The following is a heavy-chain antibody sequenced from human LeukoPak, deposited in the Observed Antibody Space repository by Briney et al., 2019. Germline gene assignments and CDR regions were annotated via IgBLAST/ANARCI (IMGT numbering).Heavy chain of an antibody. CDR2: IRYDGSNK. V-gene: IGHV3-30*02. Sequence: PGGSLRLSCAASGFTFSSYGMHWVRQAPGKGLEWVAFIRYDGSNKYYADSVKGRFTISRDNSKNTLYLQMNSLRAEDTAVYYCAKDPPRVPALDYWGQGTLVTVSS. CDR1: GFTFSSYG. J-gene: IGHJ4*02. CDR3: AKDPPRVPALDY. D-gene: IGHD2-2*01.